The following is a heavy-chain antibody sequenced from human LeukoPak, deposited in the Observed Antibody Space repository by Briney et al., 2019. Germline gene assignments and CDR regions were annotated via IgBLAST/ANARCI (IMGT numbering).Heavy chain of an antibody. CDR2: IRSDGSDT. J-gene: IGHJ4*02. V-gene: IGHV3-74*01. CDR1: GFTFDDYG. D-gene: IGHD2/OR15-2a*01. Sequence: GGSLRLSCVASGFTFDDYGMNWVRQAPGEGLVWVSRIRSDGSDTRYAESVKGRFTISRDNAKNTLYLQMNSLRAEDTAVYYCARDWFHAIDYWGQGTLVTVSS. CDR3: ARDWFHAIDY.